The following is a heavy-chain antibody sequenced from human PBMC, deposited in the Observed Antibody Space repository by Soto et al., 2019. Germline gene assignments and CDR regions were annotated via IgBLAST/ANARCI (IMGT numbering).Heavy chain of an antibody. V-gene: IGHV3-48*03. D-gene: IGHD3-22*01. CDR1: GFTFSSYE. CDR2: ISSSGSTI. Sequence: GGSLRLSCAASGFTFSSYEMNWVRQAPGKGLEWVSYISSSGSTIYYADSVKGRFTISRDNAKNSLYLQMNSLRAEDTAVYYCAREIRSSGYYSDDAFDIWGQGTMVTV. J-gene: IGHJ3*02. CDR3: AREIRSSGYYSDDAFDI.